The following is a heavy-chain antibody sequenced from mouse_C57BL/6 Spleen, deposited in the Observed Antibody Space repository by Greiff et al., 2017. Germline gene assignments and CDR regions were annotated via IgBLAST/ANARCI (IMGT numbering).Heavy chain of an antibody. V-gene: IGHV1-80*01. Sequence: VKLVESGAELVKPGASVKISCKASGYAFSSYWMNWVKQRPGKGLEWIGQIYPGDGDTNYNGKFKGKATLTADKSSSTAYMQLSSLTSEDSAVYFCARHSSGHYFDYWGKGTTLTVSS. CDR2: IYPGDGDT. CDR1: GYAFSSYW. J-gene: IGHJ2*01. CDR3: ARHSSGHYFDY. D-gene: IGHD3-2*02.